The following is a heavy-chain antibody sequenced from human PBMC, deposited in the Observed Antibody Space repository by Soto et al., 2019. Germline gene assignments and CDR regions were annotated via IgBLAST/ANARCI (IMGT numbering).Heavy chain of an antibody. CDR2: IIPIFGTA. CDR1: GGTFSSYA. V-gene: IGHV1-69*13. CDR3: ARDNRSYYYDSSGPRACVY. D-gene: IGHD3-22*01. Sequence: ASVKVSCKASGGTFSSYAISWVRQAPGQGLEWMGGIIPIFGTANYAQKFQGRVTITADESTSTAYMELSSLRSEDTAVYYCARDNRSYYYDSSGPRACVYWGQGTLVTVSS. J-gene: IGHJ4*02.